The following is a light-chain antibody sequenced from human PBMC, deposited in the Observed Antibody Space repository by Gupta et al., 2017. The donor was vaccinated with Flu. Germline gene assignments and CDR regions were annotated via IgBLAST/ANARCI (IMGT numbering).Light chain of an antibody. CDR1: TLTVQY. J-gene: IGLJ3*02. Sequence: GQTARITCSGNTLTVQYVYWYQQKASQAPLLVIYKDKERPSGIPERFSGSSSGTTVTLTIGGVQAEDEADYDCQSADRTGTIGVFGGGTKLIVL. V-gene: IGLV3-25*03. CDR3: QSADRTGTIGV. CDR2: KDK.